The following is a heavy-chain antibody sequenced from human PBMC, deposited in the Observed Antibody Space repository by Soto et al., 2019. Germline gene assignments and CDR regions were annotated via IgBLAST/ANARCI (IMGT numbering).Heavy chain of an antibody. J-gene: IGHJ4*02. V-gene: IGHV5-51*01. D-gene: IGHD3-9*01. CDR3: ARQVEYSILTGYFYYFDY. CDR2: IYPCDSDA. CDR1: GYSFTDYW. Sequence: GESLKISCKSSGYSFTDYWIGWVRQMPGKGLEWMGIIYPCDSDARYSPSFQGQVTISVDTSINTAFLRWNSLTASDTAMYYCARQVEYSILTGYFYYFDYWGQGSLVTVSS.